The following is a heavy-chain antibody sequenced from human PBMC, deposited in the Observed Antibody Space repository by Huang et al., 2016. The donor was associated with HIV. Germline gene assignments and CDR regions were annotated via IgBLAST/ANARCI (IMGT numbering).Heavy chain of an antibody. V-gene: IGHV4-34*01. CDR1: GASPSGFF. CDR3: ARGRGTSWSFFDT. CDR2: ITQSGRT. D-gene: IGHD2-2*01. Sequence: QVRLDQWGAGLLKPSETLTLTCAVYGASPSGFFWSWIRQSPGRGLEWIGEITQSGRTNYNPSLKSRVTIAIDTSKKQFSLKLKSVTADDTSTYYCARGRGTSWSFFDTWGQGSFVTVSS. J-gene: IGHJ5*02.